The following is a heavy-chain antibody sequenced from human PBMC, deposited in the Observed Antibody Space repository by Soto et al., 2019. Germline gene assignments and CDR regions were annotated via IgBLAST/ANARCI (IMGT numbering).Heavy chain of an antibody. J-gene: IGHJ4*02. CDR1: GYTFTSYA. CDR3: ARDPGSSSWYAPGPY. V-gene: IGHV1-3*01. D-gene: IGHD6-13*01. CDR2: INAGNGNT. Sequence: GASVKVTCKASGYTFTSYAMRWVRQAPGQRLEWMGWINAGNGNTKYSQKFQGRVTITRDTSASTAYMELSSLRSEDTAVYYCARDPGSSSWYAPGPYWGQGTLVTVSS.